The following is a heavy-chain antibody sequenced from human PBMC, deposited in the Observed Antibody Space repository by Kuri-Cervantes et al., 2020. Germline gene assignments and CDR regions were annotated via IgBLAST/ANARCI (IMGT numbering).Heavy chain of an antibody. J-gene: IGHJ4*02. Sequence: SETLSLTCTVSGGSISSYYWSWIRQTPGKGLEWIGYIYYSGTTNYNPSLKSRVTMSVDTSKNQFSLKLTSVTAADTAVYYCARDINSPPYGTFDYWGQGTLVTVSS. CDR3: ARDINSPPYGTFDY. D-gene: IGHD4-23*01. CDR1: GGSISSYY. CDR2: IYYSGTT. V-gene: IGHV4-59*13.